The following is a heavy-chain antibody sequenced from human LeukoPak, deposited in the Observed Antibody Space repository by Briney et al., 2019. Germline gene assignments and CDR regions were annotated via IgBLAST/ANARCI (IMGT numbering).Heavy chain of an antibody. Sequence: GGSLRLSCAASGFPFSNYGMHWVRQAPGKGLEWVAFTRLDESNKYYADSVKGRFTISRDNSKNTLYLQMDSLRTDDTALYYCAKAGFQFGSYYYMDVWGKGTTVTVSS. CDR3: AKAGFQFGSYYYMDV. D-gene: IGHD3-10*01. CDR1: GFPFSNYG. CDR2: TRLDESNK. V-gene: IGHV3-30*02. J-gene: IGHJ6*03.